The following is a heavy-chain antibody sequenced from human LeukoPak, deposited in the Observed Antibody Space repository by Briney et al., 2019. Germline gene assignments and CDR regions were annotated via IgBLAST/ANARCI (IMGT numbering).Heavy chain of an antibody. CDR1: GYIISSYY. D-gene: IGHD5-12*01. V-gene: IGHV1-46*01. CDR3: ARCYSGYDYGPVY. J-gene: IGHJ4*02. Sequence: ASVKVSCKASGYIISSYYIHWVRQAPGQGLEWMGIISPSGGGTSYAQRFQGRVYVARDTSTNTVYMELSGLRSEDTAIYYCARCYSGYDYGPVYWGQGTLVTVSS. CDR2: ISPSGGGT.